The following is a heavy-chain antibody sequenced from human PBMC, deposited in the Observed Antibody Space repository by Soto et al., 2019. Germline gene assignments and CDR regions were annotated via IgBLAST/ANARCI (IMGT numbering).Heavy chain of an antibody. CDR3: ASQYYDYIWGSYRVPYYFDY. Sequence: QVQLVESGGGLVKPGGSLRLSCAASGFTFSDYYMSWIRQAPGKGLEWVSYISSSGSTIYYADSVKGRFTISRDNAKNSLYLQMNSLRAEDTAVYYCASQYYDYIWGSYRVPYYFDYWGQGTLVTVSP. D-gene: IGHD3-16*02. J-gene: IGHJ4*02. V-gene: IGHV3-11*01. CDR2: ISSSGSTI. CDR1: GFTFSDYY.